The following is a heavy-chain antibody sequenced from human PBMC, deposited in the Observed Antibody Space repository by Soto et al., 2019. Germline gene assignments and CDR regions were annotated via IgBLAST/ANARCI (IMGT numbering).Heavy chain of an antibody. D-gene: IGHD5-18*01. J-gene: IGHJ4*02. CDR2: INSDGSNT. Sequence: EVQLVESGGGLVQPGGSLRLSCAASGFTFNNYWMHWVRQVPGKGLVWVSRINSDGSNTNYADSVKGRFAISRDNAKSTLFLKMKSLRAEDTAVYYCVRRDAAMVMIWGQGTLVTVSS. CDR3: VRRDAAMVMI. CDR1: GFTFNNYW. V-gene: IGHV3-74*01.